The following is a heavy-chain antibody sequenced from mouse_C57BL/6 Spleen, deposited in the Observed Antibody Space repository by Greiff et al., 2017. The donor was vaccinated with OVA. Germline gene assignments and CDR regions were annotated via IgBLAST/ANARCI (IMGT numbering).Heavy chain of an antibody. V-gene: IGHV5-6*01. CDR3: ARHAGSSLYYFDY. CDR2: ISSGGSYT. D-gene: IGHD1-1*01. J-gene: IGHJ2*01. CDR1: GFTFSSYG. Sequence: EVHLVESGGDLVKPGGSLKLSCAASGFTFSSYGMSWVRQTPDKRLEWVATISSGGSYTYYPDSVKGRFTISRDNAKNTLYLQMSSLKSEDTAMYYCARHAGSSLYYFDYWGQGTTLTVSS.